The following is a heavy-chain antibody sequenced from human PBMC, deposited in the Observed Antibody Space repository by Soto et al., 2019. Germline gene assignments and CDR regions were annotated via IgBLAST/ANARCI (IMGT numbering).Heavy chain of an antibody. D-gene: IGHD6-19*01. CDR2: ISHDGINK. CDR3: ARDRYSSDYFVKWFEP. Sequence: QVRLVESGGGVVQPGRSLRLSCTASGFSFSSYAMYWFRQPPGKGLEWVAVISHDGINKHYADSVKGRVTVSRDNSNHSLELQLNSRRGEDTAMYYCARDRYSSDYFVKWFEPWGQGTLVTVAS. CDR1: GFSFSSYA. V-gene: IGHV3-30-3*01. J-gene: IGHJ5*02.